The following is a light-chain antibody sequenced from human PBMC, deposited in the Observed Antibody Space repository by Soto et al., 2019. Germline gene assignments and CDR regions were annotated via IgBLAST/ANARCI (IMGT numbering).Light chain of an antibody. CDR1: QSISSW. V-gene: IGKV1-5*01. CDR3: QQYNSYSQT. J-gene: IGKJ1*01. Sequence: EIKMTKSLSTLAATVGDGVAITGRASQSISSWLAWYQQKPGKAPKLLIYDASSLESGVPSRFSGSGSGTEFTLTISSLQPDDFATYYCQQYNSYSQTFGQGTKVDI. CDR2: DAS.